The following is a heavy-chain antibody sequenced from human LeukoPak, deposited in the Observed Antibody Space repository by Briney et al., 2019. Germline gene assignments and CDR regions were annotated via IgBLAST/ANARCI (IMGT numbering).Heavy chain of an antibody. CDR1: GGSISSYY. CDR3: ARATTGYYSKYYFDY. D-gene: IGHD3-9*01. V-gene: IGHV4-59*01. J-gene: IGHJ4*02. CDR2: IYYSGST. Sequence: PSETLSLTCTVPGGSISSYYWSWIRQPPGKELEWIGYIYYSGSTNCNPSLKSRVTISVDTSKNQFSLKLSSVTAADTAVYYCARATTGYYSKYYFDYWGQGTLVTVSS.